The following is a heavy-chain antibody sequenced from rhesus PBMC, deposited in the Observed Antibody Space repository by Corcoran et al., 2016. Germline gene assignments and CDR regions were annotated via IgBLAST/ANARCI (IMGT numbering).Heavy chain of an antibody. Sequence: QLQLQESGPGLVKPSETLSLTCAVPGGSTSSNNWSWIRQAPGKGLEWIGYISDSESTSYNPSLKSRVTISRDTSKNQFSLKLSSVTAADTAVYYCARQAGTTGTDAFDFWGQGLRVTVSS. V-gene: IGHV4-122*02. CDR1: GGSTSSNN. J-gene: IGHJ3*01. CDR3: ARQAGTTGTDAFDF. CDR2: ISDSEST. D-gene: IGHD1-14*01.